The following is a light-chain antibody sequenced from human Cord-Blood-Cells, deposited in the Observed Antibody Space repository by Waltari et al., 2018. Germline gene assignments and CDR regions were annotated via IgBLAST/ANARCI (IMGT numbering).Light chain of an antibody. CDR1: QRVSSN. CDR2: GAS. J-gene: IGKJ1*01. V-gene: IGKV3-15*01. CDR3: QQYNNWLRT. Sequence: EIALTQSPATLSVSPGERATLSCRASQRVSSNLAWYQQKPGQAPRLLIYGASTRATGIPARFSGSGSGTEFTLTISSLQSEDFAVYYCQQYNNWLRTFGQGTKVEIK.